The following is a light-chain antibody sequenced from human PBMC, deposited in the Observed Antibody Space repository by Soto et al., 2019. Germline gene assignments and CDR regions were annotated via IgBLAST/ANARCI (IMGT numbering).Light chain of an antibody. CDR1: SGSVSTSYY. V-gene: IGLV8-61*01. CDR2: STN. J-gene: IGLJ3*02. CDR3: VLYMGSGIWV. Sequence: QTVVTQEPSFSVSPGRTVTLTCGLSSGSVSTSYYPSWYQQTPGQAPCTLIYSTNTRASGVPDRFSGSILGNKAALTITGAKADDESDYYCVLYMGSGIWVFGGGTKLT.